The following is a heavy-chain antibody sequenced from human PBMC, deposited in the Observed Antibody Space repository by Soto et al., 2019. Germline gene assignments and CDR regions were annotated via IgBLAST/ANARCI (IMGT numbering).Heavy chain of an antibody. Sequence: EVQLVESGGGLVQPEESLRLSCAASGFTFSSYWMRWVRQAPGKGLVWVSRINSDGSSTSYAGSVKGRFTISRDNAKNTLYLQMNSLRAEDTAVYYCVRTSLVVAAATREDYWGQGTLVTVSS. CDR3: VRTSLVVAAATREDY. CDR2: INSDGSST. D-gene: IGHD2-15*01. CDR1: GFTFSSYW. V-gene: IGHV3-74*01. J-gene: IGHJ4*02.